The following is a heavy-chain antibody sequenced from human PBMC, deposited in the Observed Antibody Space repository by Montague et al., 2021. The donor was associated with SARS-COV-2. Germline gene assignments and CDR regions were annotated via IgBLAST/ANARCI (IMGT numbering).Heavy chain of an antibody. CDR2: IHYSGST. J-gene: IGHJ4*02. Sequence: SETLSLTCSVSGGSIGSYYWSWLRQPPGKGLEWIGHIHYSGSTTYNPSFTSRVTISIDTPKNQFSLKLSSVTAADTAVYYCARHLDPSVTYSLYYWGQGTLVTVSS. V-gene: IGHV4-59*01. D-gene: IGHD2-21*01. CDR3: ARHLDPSVTYSLYY. CDR1: GGSIGSYY.